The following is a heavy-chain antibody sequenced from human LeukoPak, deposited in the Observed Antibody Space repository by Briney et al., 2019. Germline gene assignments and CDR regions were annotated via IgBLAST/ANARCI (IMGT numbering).Heavy chain of an antibody. V-gene: IGHV7-4-1*02. CDR1: GYTFTSYA. J-gene: IGHJ6*02. CDR2: LNTNTGNP. CDR3: ARSPNYDFWSGYNYYYYYGMDV. Sequence: ASVKVSCKASGYTFTSYARNWVRQAPGQGLEWMGWLNTNTGNPTYAQGFTGRFVFSLDTSVSTAYLQISSLKAEDTAVYYCARSPNYDFWSGYNYYYYYGMDVWGQGTTVTVSS. D-gene: IGHD3-3*01.